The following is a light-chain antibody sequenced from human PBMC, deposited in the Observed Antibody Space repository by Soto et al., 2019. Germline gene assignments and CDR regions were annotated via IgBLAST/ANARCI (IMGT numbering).Light chain of an antibody. CDR2: DVS. CDR3: SSYTSSTVV. J-gene: IGLJ2*01. CDR1: SSDVGTYSF. Sequence: HSVLTQPASVSGSPGQSIAISCTGTSSDVGTYSFVSWYQQHPGKAPKLLIYDVSNRPSGVSNRFSGSKSGNTASLTISGLQAEDEADYYCSSYTSSTVVFGGGTKVTVL. V-gene: IGLV2-14*03.